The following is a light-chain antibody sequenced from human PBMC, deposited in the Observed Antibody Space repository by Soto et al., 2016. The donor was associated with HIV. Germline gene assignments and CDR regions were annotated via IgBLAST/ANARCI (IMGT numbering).Light chain of an antibody. Sequence: SYELTQPPSVSVTPGETARITCGGNNIGDKSVHWHQQKPGQAPVLVVYDDNDRPSGIPERFSGSNFGNTATLTISRVEAGDEADYHCQVWDSRNDHRVFGGGTKLTVL. CDR1: NIGDKS. CDR3: QVWDSRNDHRV. J-gene: IGLJ3*02. CDR2: DDN. V-gene: IGLV3-21*02.